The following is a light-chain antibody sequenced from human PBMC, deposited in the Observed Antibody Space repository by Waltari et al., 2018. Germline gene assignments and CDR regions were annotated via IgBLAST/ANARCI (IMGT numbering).Light chain of an antibody. CDR3: QQSYSTPALT. CDR2: GAS. J-gene: IGKJ4*01. CDR1: QSVSSD. Sequence: EIVMTQSPATLSVSPGEGAPLSCRASQSVSSDLAWYQQKPGQAPRLLIYGASTRATGIPARFSGSGSATEFTLTISSLQSEDFATYYCQQSYSTPALTFGGGTKVEIK. V-gene: IGKV3-15*01.